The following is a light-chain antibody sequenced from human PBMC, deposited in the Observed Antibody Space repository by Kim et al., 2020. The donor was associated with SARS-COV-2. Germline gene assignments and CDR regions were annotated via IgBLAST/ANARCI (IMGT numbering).Light chain of an antibody. J-gene: IGLJ1*01. CDR2: DNN. CDR3: GAWDSTLRGV. V-gene: IGLV1-51*01. CDR1: SSNIGNND. Sequence: QSVLTQPPSVSAAPGQTVTISCSGSSSNIGNNDVSWYQQLPGTAPKLLIYDNNKRPSGIPDRFSGSKSGTSATLGITGLQTGDEADYYCGAWDSTLRGVFGTGTKVTVL.